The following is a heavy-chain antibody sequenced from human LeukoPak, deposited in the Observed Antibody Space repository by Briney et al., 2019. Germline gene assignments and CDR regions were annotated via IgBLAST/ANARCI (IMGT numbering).Heavy chain of an antibody. J-gene: IGHJ4*02. CDR1: GFTFSNYD. CDR2: ISGSGTST. Sequence: GGSLRLSCAASGFTFSNYDMGWVRQAPGEGLEWVSTISGSGTSTYYTDSVKGRFTISRDNPKNAQYLQMNSLRAEDAAVYYCAKAIAATGRWWIFDYWGQGTLVTVSS. V-gene: IGHV3-23*01. D-gene: IGHD6-13*01. CDR3: AKAIAATGRWWIFDY.